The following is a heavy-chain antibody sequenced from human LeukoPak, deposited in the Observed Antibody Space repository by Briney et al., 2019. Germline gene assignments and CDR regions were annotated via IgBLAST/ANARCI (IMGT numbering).Heavy chain of an antibody. J-gene: IGHJ4*02. Sequence: GGSLRLSCAASGFTFDDYGMSWVRQAPGKGLEWVSGINWNGGSTGYADSVKGRFTISRDNAKNSLYLQMNSLRAEDTAVYYCARGSPGATYFDYWGQGTLVTVSS. CDR3: ARGSPGATYFDY. CDR2: INWNGGST. V-gene: IGHV3-20*04. D-gene: IGHD7-27*01. CDR1: GFTFDDYG.